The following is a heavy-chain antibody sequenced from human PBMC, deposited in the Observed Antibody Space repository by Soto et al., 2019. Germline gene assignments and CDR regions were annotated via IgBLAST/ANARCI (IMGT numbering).Heavy chain of an antibody. Sequence: QVQLVQSGAEVKKPGSSVKVSCKASGGTFSSYAISWVRQAPGQGLERMGGIIPIFGTANYAQKFQGRVTITADKSTSTAYRAQASLTSEETALYYWARGRAKGGAFDIGGQGTMDAVAS. CDR3: ARGRAKGGAFDI. J-gene: IGHJ3*02. D-gene: IGHD3-16*01. V-gene: IGHV1-69*06. CDR1: GGTFSSYA. CDR2: IIPIFGTA.